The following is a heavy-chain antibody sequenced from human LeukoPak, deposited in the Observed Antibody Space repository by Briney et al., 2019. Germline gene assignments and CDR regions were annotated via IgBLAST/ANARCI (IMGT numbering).Heavy chain of an antibody. D-gene: IGHD3-22*01. CDR2: IYPGDSDT. J-gene: IGHJ4*02. CDR1: GYIFTNYL. Sequence: GESLKISCKGSGYIFTNYLIGWVRQVPGKGLEWMGIIYPGDSDTRYSPSFQGQVTISADKSINTAYLQWGSLKASDTAMYYCARQATNYDSSGYYSYYFDYWGQGTLVTVST. V-gene: IGHV5-51*01. CDR3: ARQATNYDSSGYYSYYFDY.